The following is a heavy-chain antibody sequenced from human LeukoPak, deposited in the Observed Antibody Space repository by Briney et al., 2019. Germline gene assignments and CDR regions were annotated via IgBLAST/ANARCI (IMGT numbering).Heavy chain of an antibody. D-gene: IGHD5-18*01. V-gene: IGHV3-30*14. Sequence: GGSLRLSCAASGFTFTSYALHWVRQAPGKGLEWVTFISYDGSNKYYADSVKGRFTISRDNSKNTLYLQMNSLRAEDTAVYYCARENSGYSYGERVDYFDYWGQGTLVTVSS. CDR2: ISYDGSNK. J-gene: IGHJ4*02. CDR1: GFTFTSYA. CDR3: ARENSGYSYGERVDYFDY.